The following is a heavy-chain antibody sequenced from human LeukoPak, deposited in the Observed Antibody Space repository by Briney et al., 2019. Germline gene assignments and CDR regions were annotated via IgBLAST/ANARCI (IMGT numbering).Heavy chain of an antibody. Sequence: GGSLRLSCAASGFTFRSYAMHWVRQAPGKGLEWVAVISYDGSNKYYADSVKGRFTISRDNSKNTLYLQMNSLRAEDTAVYYCAREGRRSAVAGPFDYWGQGTLVTVSS. CDR2: ISYDGSNK. D-gene: IGHD6-19*01. CDR3: AREGRRSAVAGPFDY. CDR1: GFTFRSYA. V-gene: IGHV3-30-3*01. J-gene: IGHJ4*02.